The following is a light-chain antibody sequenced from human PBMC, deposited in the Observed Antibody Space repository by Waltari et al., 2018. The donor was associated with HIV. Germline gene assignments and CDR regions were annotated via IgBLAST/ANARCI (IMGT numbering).Light chain of an antibody. J-gene: IGLJ3*02. CDR2: DTD. Sequence: QPVVTQEPSVTVSPGGTVTLTCGSSTGAVSTGHHAYWFQQPPGHGPRTLIFDTDKKHSWTPVRCSGCLPGGLGGRAVLTLSGAQAEDEADYYCLLSYNGVRVFGGGTKLTVL. CDR1: TGAVSTGHH. V-gene: IGLV7-46*01. CDR3: LLSYNGVRV.